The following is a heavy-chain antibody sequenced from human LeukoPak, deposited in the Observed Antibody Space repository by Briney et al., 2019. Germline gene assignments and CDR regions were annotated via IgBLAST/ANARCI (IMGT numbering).Heavy chain of an antibody. V-gene: IGHV1-69*01. CDR3: ARGSHDSSGPPEGY. D-gene: IGHD3-22*01. Sequence: SVQVSCKASGGTFSSYAISWVRPARGQGLEWMGGIIPIFGTASYAQKFQGRVTITADESTSTAYMELSSLRSEDTAVYYCARGSHDSSGPPEGYWGQGTLVTVSS. J-gene: IGHJ4*02. CDR2: IIPIFGTA. CDR1: GGTFSSYA.